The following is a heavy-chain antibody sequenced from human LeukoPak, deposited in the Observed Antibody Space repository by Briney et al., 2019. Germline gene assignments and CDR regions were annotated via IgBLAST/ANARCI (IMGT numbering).Heavy chain of an antibody. D-gene: IGHD1/OR15-1a*01. CDR2: IWYDGSNK. Sequence: GGSLRLSCAASGFTFSSYGMHWVRQAPGKGLEWVAVIWYDGSNKHYADSVKGRFTISRDNSKNTLYLQMNSLRAEDTAVYYCARDSAKQIEAPDDAFDIWGQGTMVTVSS. V-gene: IGHV3-33*01. CDR1: GFTFSSYG. CDR3: ARDSAKQIEAPDDAFDI. J-gene: IGHJ3*02.